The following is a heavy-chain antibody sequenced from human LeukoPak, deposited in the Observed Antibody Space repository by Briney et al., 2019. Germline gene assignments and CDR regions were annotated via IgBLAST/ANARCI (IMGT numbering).Heavy chain of an antibody. J-gene: IGHJ4*02. CDR1: GFTFSTYV. Sequence: GGSLRLSCAASGFTFSTYVIHWVRQAPGKELEWVAVIWYDGSNKNYADSVKGRFTISRDNSKNTLYLQMNSLRAEDTAVYYCARDHGYSGYDYYFDYWGQGTLVTVSS. CDR3: ARDHGYSGYDYYFDY. D-gene: IGHD5-12*01. CDR2: IWYDGSNK. V-gene: IGHV3-33*01.